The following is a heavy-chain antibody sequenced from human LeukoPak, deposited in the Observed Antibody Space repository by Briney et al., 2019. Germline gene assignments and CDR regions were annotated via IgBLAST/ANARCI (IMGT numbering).Heavy chain of an antibody. D-gene: IGHD6-19*01. CDR1: GFTFSSSA. CDR3: AREPLYNNGWQRHFDS. Sequence: PGRSLRLSCAASGFTFSSSAVHWVRQAPGKGLEWVAVISYDGSNKYYADSVKGRFTISRDNSKNTLYLQMNSLRAEDTAVYYCAREPLYNNGWQRHFDSWGQGTLVTVSS. CDR2: ISYDGSNK. J-gene: IGHJ4*02. V-gene: IGHV3-30-3*01.